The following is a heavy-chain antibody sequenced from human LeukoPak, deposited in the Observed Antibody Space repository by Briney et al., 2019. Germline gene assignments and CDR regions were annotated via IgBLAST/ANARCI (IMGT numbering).Heavy chain of an antibody. CDR2: ISSDGANA. J-gene: IGHJ4*02. CDR1: GFTFSTCW. D-gene: IGHD2-8*01. Sequence: GGSLRLSCAASGFTFSTCWMHWVRQVPGKGLVWGSRISSDGANANYADSVKGRFTISRDNAKNTLYLQMNSLRAEDTAVYYCVLLSLTPGWGQGTLVTVSS. V-gene: IGHV3-74*01. CDR3: VLLSLTPG.